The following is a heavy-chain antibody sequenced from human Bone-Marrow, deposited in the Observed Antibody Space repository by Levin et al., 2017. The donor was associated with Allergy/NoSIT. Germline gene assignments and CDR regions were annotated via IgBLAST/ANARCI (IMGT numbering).Heavy chain of an antibody. CDR2: INHSGST. Sequence: SETLSLTCAVYGGSFSGYYWSWIRQPPGKGLEWIGEINHSGSTNYNPSLKSRVTISVDTSKNQFSLKLSSVTAADTAVYYCARNGFRFWSGYSYYGMDVWGQGTTVTVSS. D-gene: IGHD3-3*01. CDR1: GGSFSGYY. V-gene: IGHV4-34*01. J-gene: IGHJ6*02. CDR3: ARNGFRFWSGYSYYGMDV.